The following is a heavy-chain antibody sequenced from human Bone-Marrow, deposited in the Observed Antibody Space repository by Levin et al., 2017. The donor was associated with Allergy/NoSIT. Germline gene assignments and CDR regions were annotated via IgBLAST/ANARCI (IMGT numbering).Heavy chain of an antibody. D-gene: IGHD3-9*01. V-gene: IGHV3-30*18. Sequence: GESLKISCEASGFIFDDYAMHWVRQAPGKGLEWVGLISYDGDFTFYGDSVKGRFTISRDNSNNTLFLQMDSLSAEDTAIYYCAKSPTLTGYYEWFDPWGQGTLVTVSS. CDR1: GFIFDDYA. J-gene: IGHJ5*02. CDR3: AKSPTLTGYYEWFDP. CDR2: ISYDGDFT.